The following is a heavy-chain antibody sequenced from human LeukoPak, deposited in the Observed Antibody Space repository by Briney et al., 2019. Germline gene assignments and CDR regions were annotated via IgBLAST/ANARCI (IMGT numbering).Heavy chain of an antibody. Sequence: SETLSLTCTVSGGSISSSSYYWGWIRQPPGKGLEWIGSIYYSGSTYYNPSLKSRVTISVDTFKNQFSLNLSSVTAADTAVYYCARLGGYHDPPDYWGQGTLVTVSS. CDR1: GGSISSSSYY. CDR2: IYYSGST. J-gene: IGHJ4*02. V-gene: IGHV4-39*01. CDR3: ARLGGYHDPPDY. D-gene: IGHD3-16*02.